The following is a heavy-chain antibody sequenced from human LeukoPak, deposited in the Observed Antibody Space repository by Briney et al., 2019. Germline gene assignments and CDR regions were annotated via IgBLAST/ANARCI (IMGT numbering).Heavy chain of an antibody. CDR3: VRLGRDGYTYGAAY. V-gene: IGHV3-20*04. CDR1: GYILDDYG. D-gene: IGHD5-24*01. J-gene: IGHJ1*01. CDR2: INWNGGST. Sequence: GGSLRLSCAGCGYILDDYGMRWVRHAPGKGVEWVAGINWNGGSTGYAASVKGRCTISRDNAKTALYLEMNSLRVEDTASYYCVRLGRDGYTYGAAYWGQGALVTVSS.